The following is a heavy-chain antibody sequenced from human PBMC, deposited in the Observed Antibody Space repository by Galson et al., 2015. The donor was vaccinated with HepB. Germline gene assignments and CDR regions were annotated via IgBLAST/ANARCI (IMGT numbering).Heavy chain of an antibody. D-gene: IGHD2/OR15-2a*01. V-gene: IGHV3-30*18. Sequence: SLRLSCAASGFSFSSYGMHWVRQAPGKGLEWVAVMSYNGRDKFYADSVKGRFIISRDNSKNTVYLQMNSLRVEDTAVYYCAKDRVIPTYSTTWYENLDSWGQGTLVTVSS. CDR1: GFSFSSYG. J-gene: IGHJ4*02. CDR3: AKDRVIPTYSTTWYENLDS. CDR2: MSYNGRDK.